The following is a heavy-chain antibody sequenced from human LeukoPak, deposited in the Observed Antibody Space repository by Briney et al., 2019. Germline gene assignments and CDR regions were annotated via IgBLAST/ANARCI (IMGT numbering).Heavy chain of an antibody. Sequence: ETLSLTCAVYGGSFSGYYWSWVRQAPGKGLEWVSGINWNGGSTGYADSVKGRFTISRDNAKNTLYLQMNSLRAEDTAVYYCAKEGGSGWYAGDYWGQGTLVTVSS. CDR3: AKEGGSGWYAGDY. D-gene: IGHD6-19*01. J-gene: IGHJ4*02. CDR2: INWNGGST. CDR1: GGSFSGYY. V-gene: IGHV3-20*04.